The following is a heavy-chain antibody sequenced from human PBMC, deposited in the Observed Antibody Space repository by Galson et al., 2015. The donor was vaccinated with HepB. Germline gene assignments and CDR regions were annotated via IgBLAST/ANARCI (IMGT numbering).Heavy chain of an antibody. Sequence: SVKVSCKASGGTFSSYAISWVRQAPGQGLEWMGGIIPIFGTANYAQKFQGRVTITADESTSTAYMELSSLRSEDTAVYYCAREVWGWRDFDYWGQGTLVTVSS. CDR1: GGTFSSYA. D-gene: IGHD7-27*01. V-gene: IGHV1-69*13. CDR3: AREVWGWRDFDY. J-gene: IGHJ4*02. CDR2: IIPIFGTA.